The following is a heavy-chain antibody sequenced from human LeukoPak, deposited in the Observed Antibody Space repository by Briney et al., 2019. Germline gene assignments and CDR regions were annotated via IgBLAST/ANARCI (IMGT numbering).Heavy chain of an antibody. CDR1: GFTFSDYY. J-gene: IGHJ4*02. CDR3: ARRAGAYSHPYDY. V-gene: IGHV3-11*01. Sequence: GGSLRLSCAASGFTFSDYYLSWIRQAPGKGLEWVSYISNSGYTIYYADSVKGRFTISRDNTKNSLYLQMNSLRAEDTAVYYCARRAGAYSHPYDYWGQGTLVTVSS. D-gene: IGHD4/OR15-4a*01. CDR2: ISNSGYTI.